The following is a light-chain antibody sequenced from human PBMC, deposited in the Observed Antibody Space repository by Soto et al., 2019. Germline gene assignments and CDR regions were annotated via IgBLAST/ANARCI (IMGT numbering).Light chain of an antibody. J-gene: IGKJ4*01. V-gene: IGKV3-20*01. CDR1: QSVSSNS. CDR3: QQYGSSRLT. Sequence: EIVLAQSPDTLSLSPGERASLSCRASQSVSSNSLAWYQQKAAQAPRLLVYGASSRATGIPDRFSGSGSETAVTLTISRLEPEDFAVYFCQQYGSSRLTFGGGTKVEIK. CDR2: GAS.